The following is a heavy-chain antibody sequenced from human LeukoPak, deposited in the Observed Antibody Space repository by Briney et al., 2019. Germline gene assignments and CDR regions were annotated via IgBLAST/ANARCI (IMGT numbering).Heavy chain of an antibody. CDR2: INPNSGGT. D-gene: IGHD3-3*01. CDR1: GYTFTGYY. CDR3: ARQYYDFWSGYLFWFDP. Sequence: ASVKVPCKASGYTFTGYYMHWVRQARGQGLEWMGWINPNSGGTNYAQKFQGRVTMTRDTSISTAYMELSRLRSDDTAVYYCARQYYDFWSGYLFWFDPWGQGTLVTVSS. J-gene: IGHJ5*02. V-gene: IGHV1-2*02.